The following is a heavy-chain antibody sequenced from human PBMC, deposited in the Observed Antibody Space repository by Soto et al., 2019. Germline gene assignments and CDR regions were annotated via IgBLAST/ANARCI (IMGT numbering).Heavy chain of an antibody. J-gene: IGHJ4*02. CDR1: GFIFSNYA. V-gene: IGHV3-23*01. CDR2: VTSRGDTT. D-gene: IGHD3-16*01. CDR3: AKDRLGGGLDY. Sequence: EVHLLQSGGGLVQPGGSLRLSCAASGFIFSNYAMNWVRQAPGKGLEWVSIVTSRGDTTYYADSVKGRFTISRDNSKYTLYLQVNSLTAEDTAVYYCAKDRLGGGLDYWGQGTLVSVSS.